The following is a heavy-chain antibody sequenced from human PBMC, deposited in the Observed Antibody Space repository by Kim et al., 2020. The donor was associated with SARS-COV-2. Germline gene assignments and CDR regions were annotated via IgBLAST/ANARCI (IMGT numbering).Heavy chain of an antibody. CDR3: ARCFLSAGDPTRDS. J-gene: IGHJ4*02. Sequence: SQTLSLTCAISGDSVSSISAAWNWIRQSPSRGLEWLGRTYYRSKWYNDYAVSVKSRITINPDTSKNQFSLQLNSVTPEDTAVYYCARCFLSAGDPTRDSWGQGTLVTVSS. V-gene: IGHV6-1*01. CDR2: TYYRSKWYN. CDR1: GDSVSSISAA.